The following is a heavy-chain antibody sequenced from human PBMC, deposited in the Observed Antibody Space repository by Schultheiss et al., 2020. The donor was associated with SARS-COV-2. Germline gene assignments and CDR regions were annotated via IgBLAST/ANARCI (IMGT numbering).Heavy chain of an antibody. Sequence: SETLSLTCTVSGGSISSYYWSWIRQPPGKGLEWIGEINHSGSTNYNPSLKSRVTISVDTSKNQFSLKLSSVTAADTAVYYCARHCGGDCYGLDFDYWGQGTLVTVSS. CDR2: INHSGST. J-gene: IGHJ4*02. V-gene: IGHV4-34*01. CDR1: GGSISSYY. D-gene: IGHD2-21*01. CDR3: ARHCGGDCYGLDFDY.